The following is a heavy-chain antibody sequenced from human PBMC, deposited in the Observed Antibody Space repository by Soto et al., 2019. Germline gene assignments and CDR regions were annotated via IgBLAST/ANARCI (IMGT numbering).Heavy chain of an antibody. V-gene: IGHV3-7*01. D-gene: IGHD1-26*01. CDR1: GFTFSSFW. CDR3: VRDRSGSYLEGFDY. J-gene: IGHJ4*02. CDR2: IKHDGSEK. Sequence: EVQLVESGGGLVQLGGSRRLSCAASGFTFSSFWMTWVRQAPGKGLEWVANIKHDGSEKYYVESVKGRFTISRDNARNSLFLEKKSLRSEDTAVYSCVRDRSGSYLEGFDYWGQGTLVTVSS.